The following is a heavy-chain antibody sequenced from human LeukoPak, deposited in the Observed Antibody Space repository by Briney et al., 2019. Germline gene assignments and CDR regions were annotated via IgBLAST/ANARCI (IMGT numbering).Heavy chain of an antibody. V-gene: IGHV3-21*04. CDR2: ISSSSSYI. D-gene: IGHD6-19*01. CDR3: AKGRSGWYLDAFDI. J-gene: IGHJ3*02. CDR1: GFTFSSYS. Sequence: GGSLRLSCAASGFTFSSYSMNWVRQAPGKGLEWVSSISSSSSYIYYADSVKGRFTISRDNAKNSLYLQMNSLRAEDTAVYYCAKGRSGWYLDAFDIWGQGTMVTVSS.